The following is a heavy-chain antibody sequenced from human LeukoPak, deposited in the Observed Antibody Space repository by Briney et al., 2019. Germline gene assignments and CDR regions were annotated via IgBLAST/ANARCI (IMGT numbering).Heavy chain of an antibody. CDR1: GFTFSNYA. CDR3: AKDGPYGSGSYYNVHYFDY. CDR2: VSDSAGST. J-gene: IGHJ4*02. V-gene: IGHV3-23*01. Sequence: PGGSLRPSCAASGFTFSNYAMSWVRQAPGKGLEWVSTVSDSAGSTYYADSVKGRFTISRDNSENTLYLQMNSLRAEETAVYYCAKDGPYGSGSYYNVHYFDYWGQGTLVTVSS. D-gene: IGHD3-10*01.